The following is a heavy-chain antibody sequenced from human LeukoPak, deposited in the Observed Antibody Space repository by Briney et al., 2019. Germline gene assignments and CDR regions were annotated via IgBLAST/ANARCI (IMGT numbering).Heavy chain of an antibody. J-gene: IGHJ3*02. CDR3: AKGLGAARGTNAFDI. CDR1: GFTFSSYW. V-gene: IGHV3-7*03. CDR2: IKQDGSEK. Sequence: GGSLRLSCAASGFTFSSYWMSWVRQAPGKGLEWVANIKQDGSEKYYVDSVKGRFTISRDNAKSSLYLQMNSLRAEDMALYYCAKGLGAARGTNAFDIWGQGTMVTVSS. D-gene: IGHD6-6*01.